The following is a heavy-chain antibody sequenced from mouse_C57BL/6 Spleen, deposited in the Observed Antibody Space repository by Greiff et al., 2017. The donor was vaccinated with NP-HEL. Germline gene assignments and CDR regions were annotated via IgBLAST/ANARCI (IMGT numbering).Heavy chain of an antibody. CDR1: GFSFNTYA. J-gene: IGHJ1*03. V-gene: IGHV10-1*01. CDR3: VRQILLRSANWYFDV. Sequence: EVKLMESGGGLVQPKGSLKLSCAASGFSFNTYAMNWVRQAPGKGLEWVARIRSKSNNYATYYADSVKDRFTISRDDSESMLYLQMNNLKTEDTAMYYCVRQILLRSANWYFDVWGTGTTVTVSS. D-gene: IGHD1-1*01. CDR2: IRSKSNNYAT.